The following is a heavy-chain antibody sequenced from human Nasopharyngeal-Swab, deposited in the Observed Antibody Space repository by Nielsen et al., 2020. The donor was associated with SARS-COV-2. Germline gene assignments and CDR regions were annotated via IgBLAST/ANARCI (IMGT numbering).Heavy chain of an antibody. CDR3: ARDQRRDYGDYYYYGMDV. J-gene: IGHJ6*02. D-gene: IGHD4-17*01. CDR2: IYTSGST. CDR1: GDSISSGSYY. Sequence: SETLSLTCTVSGDSISSGSYYWSWIRQPAGKGLEWIGRIYTSGSTNYNPSLKSRVTISVDTSKNQFSLKLSSVTAADTAVYYCARDQRRDYGDYYYYGMDVWGQGTTVTVSS. V-gene: IGHV4-61*02.